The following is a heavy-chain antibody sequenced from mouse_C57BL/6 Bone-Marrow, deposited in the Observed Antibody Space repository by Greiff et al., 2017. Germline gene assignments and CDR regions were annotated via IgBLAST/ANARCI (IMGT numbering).Heavy chain of an antibody. V-gene: IGHV14-4*01. CDR2: IDPENGDT. Sequence: VQLQQSGAELVRPGASVKLSCTASGFNIKDDYMHWVKQRPEQGLEWIGWIDPENGDTEYASKFQGKATIPADTSSNTAYLQISSLTSEDTAVYYCTTTAWFAYWGQGTLVTVSA. CDR1: GFNIKDDY. J-gene: IGHJ3*01. CDR3: TTTAWFAY.